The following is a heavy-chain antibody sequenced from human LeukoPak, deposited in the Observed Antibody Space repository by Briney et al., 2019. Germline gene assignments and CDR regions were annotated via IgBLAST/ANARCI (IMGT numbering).Heavy chain of an antibody. D-gene: IGHD3-22*01. CDR2: INPSGGST. J-gene: IGHJ6*02. Sequence: GASVKVSCKASGYTFTSYYMHWVRQAPGQGLEWVGIINPSGGSTSYAQKSQGRVTMTRDTSTSTVYMELSSLRSEDTAVYYCARDCCYYDSSGYYYPFLGTPPYYGMDVWGQGTTVTVSS. V-gene: IGHV1-46*01. CDR3: ARDCCYYDSSGYYYPFLGTPPYYGMDV. CDR1: GYTFTSYY.